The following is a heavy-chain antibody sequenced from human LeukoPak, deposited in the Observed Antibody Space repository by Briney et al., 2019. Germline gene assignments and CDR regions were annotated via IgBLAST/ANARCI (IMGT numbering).Heavy chain of an antibody. CDR1: GYTFTSYG. CDR3: ARLTVVTPPDY. J-gene: IGHJ4*02. V-gene: IGHV1-18*01. D-gene: IGHD4-23*01. CDR2: ISANKGNT. Sequence: ASVKVSCKASGYTFTSYGISWVPQAPGQGLEWMGWISANKGNTNYAQKLQGRVTMTTDTSTSTAYMELRSLRADDTAVYYCARLTVVTPPDYWGQGTLVTVSS.